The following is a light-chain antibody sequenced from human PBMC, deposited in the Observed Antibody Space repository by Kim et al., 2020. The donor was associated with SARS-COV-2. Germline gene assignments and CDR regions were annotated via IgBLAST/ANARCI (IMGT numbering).Light chain of an antibody. Sequence: DIQMTQSPSSLSASVGDRVTITCRASQGITNDLGWYQQKPGESPKRLIYAATTLQSGVPSRFSGSGSGTEFTLTISSLQPEDFATYYCLQHTDFPLTFGQGTTVDIK. V-gene: IGKV1-17*01. CDR1: QGITND. CDR2: AAT. J-gene: IGKJ1*01. CDR3: LQHTDFPLT.